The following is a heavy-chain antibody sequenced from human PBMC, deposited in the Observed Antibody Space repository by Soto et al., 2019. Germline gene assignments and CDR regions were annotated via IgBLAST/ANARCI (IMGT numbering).Heavy chain of an antibody. CDR1: GFTFSHYA. Sequence: QVQLVESGGGVVQPGRSLRLSCAASGFTFSHYAMHWVRQAPGKGLEWVTFISYDGNNTQYADSVKGRFTISRDNSKNTLNLQMNSLRVEDTAVFYCAKVSFRGLYYGSGIKALDIWGQGTMVTVSS. D-gene: IGHD3-10*01. V-gene: IGHV3-30*18. CDR3: AKVSFRGLYYGSGIKALDI. J-gene: IGHJ3*02. CDR2: ISYDGNNT.